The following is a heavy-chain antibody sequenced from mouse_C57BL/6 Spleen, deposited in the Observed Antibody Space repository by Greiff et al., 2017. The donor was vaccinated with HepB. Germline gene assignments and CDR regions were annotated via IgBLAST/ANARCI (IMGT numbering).Heavy chain of an antibody. V-gene: IGHV1-55*01. J-gene: IGHJ1*03. Sequence: QVQLQQSGAELVKPGASVKMSCKASGYTFTSYWITWVKQRPGQGLEWIGDIYPGSGSTNYNEKFKSKATLTVDTSSSTAYMQLSSLTSEDSAVYYCARSPYYYGSSYGYFDVWGTGTTVTVSS. CDR2: IYPGSGST. D-gene: IGHD1-1*01. CDR1: GYTFTSYW. CDR3: ARSPYYYGSSYGYFDV.